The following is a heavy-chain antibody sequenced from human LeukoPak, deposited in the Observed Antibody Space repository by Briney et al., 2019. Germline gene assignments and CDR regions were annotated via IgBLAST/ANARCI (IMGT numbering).Heavy chain of an antibody. CDR1: GFTFSSYG. D-gene: IGHD1-1*01. CDR3: AKDLRTGIFDY. J-gene: IGHJ4*02. V-gene: IGHV3-33*06. CDR2: IWHDGSSK. Sequence: GRSLRLSCAASGFTFSSYGMHWVRQAPGKGLEWVAIIWHDGSSKYYADSVKGRFTISRDNSKNTLYLQMNSLRAEDTAVYYCAKDLRTGIFDYWGQGILVSVSS.